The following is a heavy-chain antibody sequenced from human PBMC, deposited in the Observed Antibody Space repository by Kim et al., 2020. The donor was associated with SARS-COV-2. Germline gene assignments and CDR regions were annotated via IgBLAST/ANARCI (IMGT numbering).Heavy chain of an antibody. Sequence: ASVKVSCKASGYTFTNYAMHWVRQAPGQRLEWMGWINTGNGNTKYSQKFQGRVTITRDTSASTGYMELSSLISEDTAVYYCARVPLGESSGWKDYFDYWGQGTLVTVSS. D-gene: IGHD6-19*01. CDR2: INTGNGNT. V-gene: IGHV1-3*04. J-gene: IGHJ4*02. CDR3: ARVPLGESSGWKDYFDY. CDR1: GYTFTNYA.